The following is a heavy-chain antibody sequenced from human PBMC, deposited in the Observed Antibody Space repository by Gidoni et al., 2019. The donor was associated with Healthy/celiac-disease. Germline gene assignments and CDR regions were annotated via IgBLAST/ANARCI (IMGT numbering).Heavy chain of an antibody. CDR1: GFTFDDYA. Sequence: EVQLVESGGGLVQPGRSLRLSCAASGFTFDDYAMHWVRQAPGKGLEWVSGISWNSGSIGYADSVKGRFTISRDNAKNSLYLQMNSLRAEDTALYYCAKGIVGATTSAFDIWGQGTMVTVSS. CDR2: ISWNSGSI. D-gene: IGHD1-26*01. J-gene: IGHJ3*02. V-gene: IGHV3-9*01. CDR3: AKGIVGATTSAFDI.